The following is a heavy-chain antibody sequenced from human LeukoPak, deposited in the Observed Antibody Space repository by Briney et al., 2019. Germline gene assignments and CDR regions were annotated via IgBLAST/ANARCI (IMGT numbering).Heavy chain of an antibody. D-gene: IGHD2-21*01. Sequence: SETLSLTCTVSGGSISSYYWSWIRQPPGKGLELIGYIYYSGSTNYNPSPQSRVTISVDTSKNQFSLKLSSVTAADTAVYYCARGDCRGDCYDPSLYYYYYYYMDVWGKGTTVTVSS. V-gene: IGHV4-59*01. CDR3: ARGDCRGDCYDPSLYYYYYYYMDV. CDR2: IYYSGST. CDR1: GGSISSYY. J-gene: IGHJ6*03.